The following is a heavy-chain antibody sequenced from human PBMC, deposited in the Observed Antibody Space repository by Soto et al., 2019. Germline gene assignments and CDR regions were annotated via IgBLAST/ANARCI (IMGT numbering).Heavy chain of an antibody. V-gene: IGHV3-30*18. J-gene: IGHJ4*02. D-gene: IGHD3-16*01. CDR2: ISYDGSNK. CDR1: GFTFSSYG. CDR3: AKDAPAGGATDY. Sequence: SLRLSCAASGFTFSSYGMHWVRQAPGKGLEWVAVISYDGSNKYYADSVKGRFTISRDNSKNTLYLQMNSLRAEDTAVYYCAKDAPAGGATDYWGQGTLVTVSS.